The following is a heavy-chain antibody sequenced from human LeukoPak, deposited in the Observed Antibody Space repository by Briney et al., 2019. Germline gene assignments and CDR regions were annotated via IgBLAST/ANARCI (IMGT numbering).Heavy chain of an antibody. V-gene: IGHV3-64*01. Sequence: PGGSLRLSCAASGFTFSSYAMHWVRQAPGKGLEYVSAISSNGGSTYYANSVTRRFTISRDNSKNTLYLQMGSLRAEDMAVYYCARGGSSSDAFDIRGQGTMVTVSS. CDR2: ISSNGGST. D-gene: IGHD2-2*01. CDR1: GFTFSSYA. CDR3: ARGGSSSDAFDI. J-gene: IGHJ3*02.